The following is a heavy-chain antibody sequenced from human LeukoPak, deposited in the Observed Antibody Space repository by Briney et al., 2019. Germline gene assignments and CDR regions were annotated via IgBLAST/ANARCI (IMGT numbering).Heavy chain of an antibody. J-gene: IGHJ4*02. D-gene: IGHD3-10*01. CDR2: IYHSGST. CDR3: ARVGGVWFGDHPGY. V-gene: IGHV4-38-2*02. Sequence: LXXXVSXYSISSGYYWGWIRPPPGXGLXWIGSIYHSGSTYYNPSLKSRVTISVDTSKNQFSLKLSSVTAADTAVYYCARVGGVWFGDHPGYWGQGTLVTVSS. CDR1: XYSISSGYY.